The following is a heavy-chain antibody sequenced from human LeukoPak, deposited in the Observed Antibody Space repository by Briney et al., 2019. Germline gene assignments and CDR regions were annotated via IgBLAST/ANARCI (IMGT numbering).Heavy chain of an antibody. CDR3: ANVRGSKNWFDP. CDR1: GYTFTSYG. CDR2: ISAYNGNT. Sequence: ASVKVSCKASGYTFTSYGISWVRPAPGQGLEWMGWISAYNGNTNYAQKLQGRVTMTTDTSTSTAYMELRSLRSDDTAVYYCANVRGSKNWFDPWGQGTLVTVSS. V-gene: IGHV1-18*01. J-gene: IGHJ5*02. D-gene: IGHD5-12*01.